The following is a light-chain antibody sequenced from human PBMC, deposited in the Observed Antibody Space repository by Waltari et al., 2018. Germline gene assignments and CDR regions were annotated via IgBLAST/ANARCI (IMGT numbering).Light chain of an antibody. V-gene: IGKV3-20*01. Sequence: IDFTQSPGSLSLSPGERATLSCRASQSVSRALAWYQQNPGQAPRLLIYGASNRATGIPDRFSGSGSGTDFSLIISRLEPEDFAVYYCQHYVSLPVTFGQGTKVEIK. CDR2: GAS. J-gene: IGKJ1*01. CDR1: QSVSRA. CDR3: QHYVSLPVT.